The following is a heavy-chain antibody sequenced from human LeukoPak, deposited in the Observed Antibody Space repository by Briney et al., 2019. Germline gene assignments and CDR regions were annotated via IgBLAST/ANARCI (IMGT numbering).Heavy chain of an antibody. CDR3: ARDRYYDSSGYRGRDAFDI. Sequence: RQPPGKGLEWIGYIYNPSLKSRVTISVDTSKNQFSLQLNSVTPEDTAVYYCARDRYYDSSGYRGRDAFDIWGQGTMVTVSS. D-gene: IGHD3-22*01. CDR2: IY. V-gene: IGHV4-59*12. J-gene: IGHJ3*02.